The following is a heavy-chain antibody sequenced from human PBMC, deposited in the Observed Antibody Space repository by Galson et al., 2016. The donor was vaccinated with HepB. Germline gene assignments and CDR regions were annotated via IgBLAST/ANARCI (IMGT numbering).Heavy chain of an antibody. CDR2: ISGGGGNN. Sequence: SLRLSCAASGLTFSSYGMSWVRQAPGKGLEWVSSISGGGGNNDYADSVKGRFTISRDNSNNTLYLQMNSLRADDTALYFCAKFYGSGIYYYFYMDVWGEGTTVTVSS. D-gene: IGHD6-25*01. J-gene: IGHJ6*03. CDR1: GLTFSSYG. V-gene: IGHV3-23*01. CDR3: AKFYGSGIYYYFYMDV.